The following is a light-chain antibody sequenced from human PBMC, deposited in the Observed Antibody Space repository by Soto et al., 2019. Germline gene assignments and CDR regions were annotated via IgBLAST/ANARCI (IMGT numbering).Light chain of an antibody. CDR2: EVS. CDR3: SSYAGSNNFV. Sequence: QSALTQPPSASGSPGQSVTISCTGTSSDVGGYNLVSWYQQHPGKAPKLMIYEVSERPSGVPDRFSGSKSSNTASLTVSGLQAEDEADYYCSSYAGSNNFVFGTGTKLTVL. CDR1: SSDVGGYNL. J-gene: IGLJ1*01. V-gene: IGLV2-8*01.